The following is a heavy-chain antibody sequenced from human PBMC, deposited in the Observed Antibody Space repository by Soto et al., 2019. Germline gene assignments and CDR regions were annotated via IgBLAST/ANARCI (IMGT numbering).Heavy chain of an antibody. CDR1: GGSISIYY. Sequence: SDTLSLTCTVSGGSISIYYWSWIRQPPGKGLEWIGYIYYSGSTNYNPSLKSRVTISVDTSKNQFSLKLSSVTAADTAVYYCARNTVTTGVDYFDYWGQGTLVTVSS. D-gene: IGHD4-17*01. CDR2: IYYSGST. J-gene: IGHJ4*02. CDR3: ARNTVTTGVDYFDY. V-gene: IGHV4-59*01.